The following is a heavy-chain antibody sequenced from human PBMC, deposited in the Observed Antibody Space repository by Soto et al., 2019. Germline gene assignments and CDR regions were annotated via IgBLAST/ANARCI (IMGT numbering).Heavy chain of an antibody. Sequence: SQTLSLTCAISGDSVSSNSAACNWIRQSPSRGLEWLGRTYYRSKWYNDYAVSVKSRITINPDTSKNQFSLQLNSVTPEDTAVYYCAREVAARPPVYYYYYMDVWGKGTTVTVSS. CDR1: GDSVSSNSAA. V-gene: IGHV6-1*01. J-gene: IGHJ6*03. CDR2: TYYRSKWYN. CDR3: AREVAARPPVYYYYYMDV. D-gene: IGHD6-6*01.